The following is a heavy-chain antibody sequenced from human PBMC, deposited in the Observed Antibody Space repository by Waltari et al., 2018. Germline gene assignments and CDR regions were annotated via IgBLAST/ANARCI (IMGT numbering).Heavy chain of an antibody. CDR3: ARGDRIYYYMDV. Sequence: QVHLGQSGDEVKKPGASVKVSCKASGYKFSDHGITWVRQAPGQVLEWLGWISPYNGNTNYAQNLRGRSTMTTDISTSTAYMELTSLRFDDTAVYYCARGDRIYYYMDVWGNGTTIIIS. V-gene: IGHV1-18*01. CDR2: ISPYNGNT. CDR1: GYKFSDHG. J-gene: IGHJ6*03.